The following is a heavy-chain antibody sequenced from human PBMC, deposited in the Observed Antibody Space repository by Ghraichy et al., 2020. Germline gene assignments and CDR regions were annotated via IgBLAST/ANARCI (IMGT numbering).Heavy chain of an antibody. CDR3: ANDYYDSSGYYSGIDAFDI. J-gene: IGHJ3*02. V-gene: IGHV3-23*01. CDR2: ISGSGGST. Sequence: GGSLRLSCAASGFTFSSYAMSWVRQAPGKGLEWVSAISGSGGSTYYADSVKGRFTISRDNSKNTLYLQMNSLRAEDTAVYYCANDYYDSSGYYSGIDAFDIWGQGTMVTVSS. CDR1: GFTFSSYA. D-gene: IGHD3-22*01.